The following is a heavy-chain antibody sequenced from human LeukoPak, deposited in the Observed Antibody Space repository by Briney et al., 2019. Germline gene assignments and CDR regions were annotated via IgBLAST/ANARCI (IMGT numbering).Heavy chain of an antibody. CDR2: INPNSGGT. D-gene: IGHD3-9*01. CDR1: GYTFTGYY. CDR3: VRVSQAKYYDSLAAYHLYHYYMDD. J-gene: IGHJ6*03. V-gene: IGHV1-2*02. Sequence: GASVKVSCKASGYTFTGYYMHWVRQAPGQGLEWMGWINPNSGGTNYAQKFQGRVTMTRDTSISTAYMELSRLRSDDTAVYYCVRVSQAKYYDSLAAYHLYHYYMDDWGRGTTVTISS.